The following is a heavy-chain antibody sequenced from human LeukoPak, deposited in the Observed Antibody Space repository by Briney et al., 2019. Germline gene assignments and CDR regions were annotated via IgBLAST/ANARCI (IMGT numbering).Heavy chain of an antibody. CDR2: TYYRSKWYN. CDR3: ARAEYYYGSGSYSWFDP. CDR1: GDSVSSNSAA. Sequence: SQTLSLTCAISGDSVSSNSAAWNWIRQSPSRGLEWLGRTYYRSKWYNDYAVSVKSRITINPDTSKNQFSLKLSSVTAADTAVYYCARAEYYYGSGSYSWFDPWGQGTLVTVSS. V-gene: IGHV6-1*01. D-gene: IGHD3-10*01. J-gene: IGHJ5*02.